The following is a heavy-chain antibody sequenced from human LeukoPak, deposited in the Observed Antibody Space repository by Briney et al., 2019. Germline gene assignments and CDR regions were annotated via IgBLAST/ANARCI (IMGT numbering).Heavy chain of an antibody. V-gene: IGHV3-7*01. Sequence: PGGSLRLSCAASGFTFNNYWMTWVRQAPGMGLEWVANIKQDGSEKYYVDSVKGRLTISRDIAKNSLYLQMNSLRAEDTAVYYCARDRPQQWLVRGQRGYYYYMDVWGKGTTVTISS. J-gene: IGHJ6*03. CDR2: IKQDGSEK. CDR3: ARDRPQQWLVRGQRGYYYYMDV. CDR1: GFTFNNYW. D-gene: IGHD6-19*01.